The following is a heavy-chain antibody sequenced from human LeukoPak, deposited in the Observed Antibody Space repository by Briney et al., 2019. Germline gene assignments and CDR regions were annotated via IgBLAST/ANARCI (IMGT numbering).Heavy chain of an antibody. J-gene: IGHJ4*02. CDR1: GGSFSGYY. D-gene: IGHD2-15*01. CDR3: ARVKDIVVVVAATPLPYYFDY. Sequence: SETLSLTCAVYGGSFSGYYWSWIRQPPGKGLEWIGEINHSGSTNYNPSLKSRVTISVDTSKNQFSLKLSSVTAADTAVYYCARVKDIVVVVAATPLPYYFDYWGQGTLVTVSS. V-gene: IGHV4-34*01. CDR2: INHSGST.